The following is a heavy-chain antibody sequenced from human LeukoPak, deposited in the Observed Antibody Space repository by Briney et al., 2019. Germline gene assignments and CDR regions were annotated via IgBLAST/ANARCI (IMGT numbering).Heavy chain of an antibody. CDR1: GFTFATYA. CDR2: ISDSGGRT. J-gene: IGHJ4*02. V-gene: IGHV3-23*01. Sequence: PGGSLRLSSAASGFTFATYAMGWVRQPPGKGLEWVSTISDSGGRTHYADSVQGRFTISRDNSKNTLYLQINNLRAEDTAIYYCDASDFWGQGTLVTVSS. CDR3: DASDF.